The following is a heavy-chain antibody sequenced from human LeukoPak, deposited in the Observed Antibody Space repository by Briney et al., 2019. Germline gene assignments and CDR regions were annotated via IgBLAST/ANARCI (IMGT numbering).Heavy chain of an antibody. CDR3: ARQGIAVAGTQYNWFDP. CDR2: IYPGDSDT. CDR1: GYSFTSYW. V-gene: IGHV5-51*01. Sequence: GESLKISCKGSGYSFTSYWIGWVRQMPGKGLEWMGIIYPGDSDTRYSPSFQGQVTISADKSIGTAYLQWSSLKASDTAMYYCARQGIAVAGTQYNWFDPWGQGTLVTVSS. J-gene: IGHJ5*02. D-gene: IGHD6-19*01.